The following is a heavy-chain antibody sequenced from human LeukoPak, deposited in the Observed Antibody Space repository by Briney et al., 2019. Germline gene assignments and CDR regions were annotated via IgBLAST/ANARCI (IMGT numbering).Heavy chain of an antibody. J-gene: IGHJ5*02. D-gene: IGHD6-19*01. V-gene: IGHV4-38-2*02. CDR2: IYHSGST. CDR1: GYSISSGYY. Sequence: PSETLSLTCTVSGYSISSGYYWGWIRQPPGKGLEWIGSIYHSGSTYYNPSLKSRVTISVDTSKNQFSLKLSSVTAADTAVYYCARDIAVALNWFDPWGQGTLVTVSS. CDR3: ARDIAVALNWFDP.